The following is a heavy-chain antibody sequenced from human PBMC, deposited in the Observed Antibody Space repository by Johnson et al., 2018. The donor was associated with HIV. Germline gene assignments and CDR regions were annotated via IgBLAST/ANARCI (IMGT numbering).Heavy chain of an antibody. CDR3: AKDRQQLVRSAFDI. D-gene: IGHD6-13*01. CDR2: ASYDGSNE. CDR1: GIRLRSYV. V-gene: IGHV3-33*03. J-gene: IGHJ3*02. Sequence: QVQLVESGGGVVQPGRSLRLSCAASGIRLRSYVMHWVRQAPGTGLEWVAGASYDGSNEYYADSVKGRFTISRDNAKNTLYLQMNSLRAEDTAVYYCAKDRQQLVRSAFDIWGQGTMVTVSS.